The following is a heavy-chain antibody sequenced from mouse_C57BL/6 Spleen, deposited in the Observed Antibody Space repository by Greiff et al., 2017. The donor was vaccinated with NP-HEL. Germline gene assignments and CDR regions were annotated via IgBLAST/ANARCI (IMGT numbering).Heavy chain of an antibody. J-gene: IGHJ1*03. CDR2: ISSGGSYT. CDR3: ARQKFITTVVDWYFDV. V-gene: IGHV5-6*01. D-gene: IGHD1-1*01. CDR1: GFTFSSYG. Sequence: EVKLVESGGDLVKPGGSLKLSCAASGFTFSSYGMSWVRQTPDKRLEWVATISSGGSYTYYPDSVKGRFTISRDNAKNTLYLQMSSLKSEDTAMYYCARQKFITTVVDWYFDVWGTGTTVTVSS.